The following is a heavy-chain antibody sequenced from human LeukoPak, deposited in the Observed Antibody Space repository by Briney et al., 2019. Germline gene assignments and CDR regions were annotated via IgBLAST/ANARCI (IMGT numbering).Heavy chain of an antibody. CDR1: GFTFSSYE. CDR2: ISSSGSTI. J-gene: IGHJ4*02. D-gene: IGHD3-10*01. Sequence: PGGSLRLSCAASGFTFSSYEMHWVRQAPGKGLEWVSYISSSGSTIYYADSVKGRFTISRDNSKNTLYLQMNSLRAEDTAVYYCAKDRSLWFGESGVDYWGQGTLVTVSS. CDR3: AKDRSLWFGESGVDY. V-gene: IGHV3-48*03.